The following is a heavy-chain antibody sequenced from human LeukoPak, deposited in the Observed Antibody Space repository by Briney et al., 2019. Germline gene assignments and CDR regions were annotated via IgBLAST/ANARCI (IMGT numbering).Heavy chain of an antibody. Sequence: GGSLRLSCAASGFTITNNYMSWVRQAPGKGLEWVSYISSSSSTIYYADSVKGRFTISRDNAKNSLYLQMNSLRAEDTAVYYCARDPTIFGVVIPHFDYWGQGTLVTVSS. V-gene: IGHV3-48*01. CDR3: ARDPTIFGVVIPHFDY. J-gene: IGHJ4*02. D-gene: IGHD3-3*01. CDR1: GFTITNNY. CDR2: ISSSSSTI.